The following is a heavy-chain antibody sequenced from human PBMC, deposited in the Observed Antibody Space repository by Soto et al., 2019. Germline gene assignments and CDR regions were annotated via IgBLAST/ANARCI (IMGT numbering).Heavy chain of an antibody. D-gene: IGHD3-22*01. CDR1: GFTFSDYY. Sequence: RGSLRLSCAASGFTFSDYYMSWIRQAPGKGLEWVSYISSSSYTSYADSVKGRFTISRDNAKNSLYLQMNSLRAEDTAVYYCARDYYDNSGYCPKSYYHYYGMDVWGQGTTVTVSS. CDR3: ARDYYDNSGYCPKSYYHYYGMDV. J-gene: IGHJ6*02. V-gene: IGHV3-11*06. CDR2: ISSSSYT.